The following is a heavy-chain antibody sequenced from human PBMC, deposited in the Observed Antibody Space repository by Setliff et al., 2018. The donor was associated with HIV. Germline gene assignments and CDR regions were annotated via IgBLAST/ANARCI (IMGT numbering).Heavy chain of an antibody. Sequence: ASETLSLTCTVSGGSISTYFWSWIRQPPGKGLEWIGYIYYSGSTNYNPSLKSRVTISVDTSKNQFSLKLSSVTAADTAVYYCARDGPLEGSYRYYYYYMDVWGKGTTVTVSS. CDR1: GGSISTYF. J-gene: IGHJ6*03. V-gene: IGHV4-59*01. D-gene: IGHD3-10*01. CDR3: ARDGPLEGSYRYYYYYMDV. CDR2: IYYSGST.